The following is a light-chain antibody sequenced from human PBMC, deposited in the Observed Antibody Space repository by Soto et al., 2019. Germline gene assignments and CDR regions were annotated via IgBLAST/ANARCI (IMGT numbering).Light chain of an antibody. CDR2: DVS. J-gene: IGLJ1*01. V-gene: IGLV2-11*01. CDR3: CSYTGSYTLYV. Sequence: QSVLTQPRSVSGSPGQSVTISCTGTSSDVGGYNYVSWYQQHPGKAPKLMIYDVSNRPSGVPDRFSGSKSGNTASLTISGLQAEDEADHYFCSYTGSYTLYVFGTGTKVTV. CDR1: SSDVGGYNY.